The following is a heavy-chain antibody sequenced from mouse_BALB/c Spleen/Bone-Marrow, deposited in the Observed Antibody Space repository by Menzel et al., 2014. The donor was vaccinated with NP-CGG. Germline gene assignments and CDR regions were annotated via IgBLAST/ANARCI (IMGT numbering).Heavy chain of an antibody. J-gene: IGHJ4*01. V-gene: IGHV5-4*02. D-gene: IGHD1-2*01. CDR3: ARVLRPHYYAMDY. Sequence: EVKLMESGGGSVKPGGSLKLSCAASGFTFSDYYMYWVRQTPEKRLEWVATISDGGSYTYYPDSVKGRFTISRDNAKNNLYLQMSSLKSEDTAMYYCARVLRPHYYAMDYRGQGTSVTVSS. CDR2: ISDGGSYT. CDR1: GFTFSDYY.